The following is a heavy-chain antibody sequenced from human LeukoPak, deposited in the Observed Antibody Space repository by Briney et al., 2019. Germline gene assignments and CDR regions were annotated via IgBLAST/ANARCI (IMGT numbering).Heavy chain of an antibody. D-gene: IGHD4-17*01. CDR1: GGSISSGDYY. V-gene: IGHV4-30-4*01. CDR2: IYYSGST. Sequence: SQTLSLTCTVSGGSISSGDYYWSWIRQPPGKGLEWIGYIYYSGSTYYNPSLKSRVTISVDTSKNQFSPKLSSVTAADTAVYYCARGEDYGDTFDYWGQGTLVTVSS. CDR3: ARGEDYGDTFDY. J-gene: IGHJ4*02.